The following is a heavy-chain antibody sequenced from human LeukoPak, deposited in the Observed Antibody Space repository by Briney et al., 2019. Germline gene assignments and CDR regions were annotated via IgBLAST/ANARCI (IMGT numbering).Heavy chain of an antibody. J-gene: IGHJ4*02. CDR2: IKSDGSDT. CDR3: ARDLDY. Sequence: TGGSLRLSCAASGFTFSSYWMHWVRHVPGKGLVWVSRIKSDGSDTNYADSVKGRFTISRDNAKNSLYLQMNSLRDDDTAVYYCARDLDYWGQGTLVTVSS. V-gene: IGHV3-74*01. CDR1: GFTFSSYW.